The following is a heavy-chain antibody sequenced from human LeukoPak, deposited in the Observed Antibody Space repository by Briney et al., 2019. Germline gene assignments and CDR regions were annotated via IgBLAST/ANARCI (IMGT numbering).Heavy chain of an antibody. V-gene: IGHV3-21*01. CDR2: ISVRSNYI. Sequence: PGGSLRLSCVASGYTFSSFSINWLRPAPGKGLEWVSSISVRSNYIYYADSVRGRFSISRDDARDSLFLQMNSLRAEDTAVYYCVRLRRNSDTSGYYYYYDFWGQGTLVTVSS. D-gene: IGHD3-22*01. CDR3: VRLRRNSDTSGYYYYYDF. J-gene: IGHJ4*02. CDR1: GYTFSSFS.